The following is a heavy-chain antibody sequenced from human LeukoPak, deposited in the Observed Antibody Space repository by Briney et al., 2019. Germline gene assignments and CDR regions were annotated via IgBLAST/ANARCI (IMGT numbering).Heavy chain of an antibody. D-gene: IGHD6-19*01. CDR1: GYTFTGYY. V-gene: IGHV1-2*02. Sequence: ASVKVSCKASGYTFTGYYMHWVRQAPGQGLEWMGWINPNSGGTNYAQKFRGRVTMTRDTSISTAYMELSRLRSDDTAVYYCARSVSIFRYSSGWHYFDYWGQGTLVTVSS. CDR3: ARSVSIFRYSSGWHYFDY. J-gene: IGHJ4*02. CDR2: INPNSGGT.